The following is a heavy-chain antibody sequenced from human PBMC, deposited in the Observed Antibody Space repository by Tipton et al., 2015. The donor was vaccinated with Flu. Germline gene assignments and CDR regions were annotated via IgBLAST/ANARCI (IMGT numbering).Heavy chain of an antibody. CDR3: AGPDYSNYVSDPKSWFDP. CDR2: VSRSGST. CDR1: GDSISSDYH. Sequence: TLSLTCAVSGDSISSDYHWGWVRQFPGKGLEWIGTVSRSGSTIYNPSLSSRVTISIDRSKNQFSLNLKSVTAADMAVYFCAGPDYSNYVSDPKSWFDPWGQRTLVDVSS. V-gene: IGHV4-38-2*01. J-gene: IGHJ5*02. D-gene: IGHD4-11*01.